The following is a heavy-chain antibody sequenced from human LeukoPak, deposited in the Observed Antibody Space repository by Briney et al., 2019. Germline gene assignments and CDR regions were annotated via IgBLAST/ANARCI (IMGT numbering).Heavy chain of an antibody. CDR3: ARGGVWYNSDVFDY. CDR2: IKQDGSEQ. Sequence: PGGSLRLSCAASGFTFSSYWMNWVRQAPGKGLEWVANIKQDGSEQYYVDSVKGRFTISRDNAKNSLHLQMNSLRAEDTAVYYCARGGVWYNSDVFDYWGQGTLVTVSS. V-gene: IGHV3-7*01. CDR1: GFTFSSYW. J-gene: IGHJ4*02. D-gene: IGHD2-8*01.